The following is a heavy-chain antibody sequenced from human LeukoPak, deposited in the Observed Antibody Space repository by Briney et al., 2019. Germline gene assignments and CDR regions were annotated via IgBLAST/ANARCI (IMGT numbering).Heavy chain of an antibody. D-gene: IGHD4-23*01. J-gene: IGHJ6*02. CDR2: IIPIFGTP. Sequence: ASVKVSCKASGYTFTSYGISWVRQAPGQGLEWMGGIIPIFGTPNYAQKFQGRVTITADESTSTAYMELSSLRSEDTAVYYCAANGGTMTYYYYGMDVWGQGATVTVSS. CDR3: AANGGTMTYYYYGMDV. V-gene: IGHV1-69*13. CDR1: GYTFTSYG.